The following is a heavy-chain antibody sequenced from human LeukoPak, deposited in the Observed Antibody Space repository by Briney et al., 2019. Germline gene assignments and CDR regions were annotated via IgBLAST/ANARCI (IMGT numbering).Heavy chain of an antibody. J-gene: IGHJ6*03. CDR1: GYTFTGYY. V-gene: IGHV1-2*02. CDR2: INPNSGGT. Sequence: ASVKVSCKASGYTFTGYYMHWVRQAPGQGPEWMGWINPNSGGTNYAQKFQGRVTMTRDTSISTAYMELSRLRSDDTAVYYCAREIAVAAKINYYYYMDVWGKGTTVTISS. D-gene: IGHD6-19*01. CDR3: AREIAVAAKINYYYYMDV.